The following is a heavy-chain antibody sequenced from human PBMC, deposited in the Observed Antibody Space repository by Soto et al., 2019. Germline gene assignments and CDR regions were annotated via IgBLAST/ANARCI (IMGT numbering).Heavy chain of an antibody. CDR3: VRYRLKYLVYSGYDWPLED. CDR2: IKEDGSEK. V-gene: IGHV3-7*03. CDR1: GFTFSAYW. D-gene: IGHD5-12*01. Sequence: GGSLRLSCVGSGFTFSAYWMSWVRQAPGKGLEWVANIKEDGSEKYYADPVKGRFTISRDNAKKSLELQMNSLRAEDTAVYYCVRYRLKYLVYSGYDWPLEDWGQGTLVTVSS. J-gene: IGHJ4*02.